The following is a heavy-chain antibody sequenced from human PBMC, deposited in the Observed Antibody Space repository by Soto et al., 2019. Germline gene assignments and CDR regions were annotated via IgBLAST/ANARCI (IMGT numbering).Heavy chain of an antibody. CDR1: GFSFSSHW. D-gene: IGHD3-22*01. Sequence: PGGSLRLSCTASGFSFSSHWMHWVRQAPGKGLIWVSRINTDGSTTNYADSVKGRFTISRDNAKNTLYLQMNSLRADDTAVYYCVRFGTYYDTSGYLYWGQGALVTVSS. CDR2: INTDGSTT. V-gene: IGHV3-74*01. CDR3: VRFGTYYDTSGYLY. J-gene: IGHJ4*02.